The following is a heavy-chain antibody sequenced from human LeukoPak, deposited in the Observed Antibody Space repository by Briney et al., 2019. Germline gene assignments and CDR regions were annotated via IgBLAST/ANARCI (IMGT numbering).Heavy chain of an antibody. CDR1: GFTFTSSA. Sequence: SVKVSCKASGFTFTSSAVQWVRQARGQRLEWIGWIVVGSGNTNYAQKFQERVTITRDMSTSTAYMELSSLRSEDTAVYYCAAGGTGGNRRNFRPGYYYYYYMDVWGKGTTVTVSS. CDR3: AAGGTGGNRRNFRPGYYYYYYMDV. CDR2: IVVGSGNT. J-gene: IGHJ6*03. V-gene: IGHV1-58*01. D-gene: IGHD4-23*01.